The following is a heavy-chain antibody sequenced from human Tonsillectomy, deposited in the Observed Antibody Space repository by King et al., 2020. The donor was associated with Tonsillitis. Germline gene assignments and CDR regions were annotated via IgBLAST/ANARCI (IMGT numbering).Heavy chain of an antibody. CDR2: INSDGSST. CDR3: ARGPEYYDILTGYRPGYYGMDV. J-gene: IGHJ6*02. Sequence: VQLVESGGGLVQPGGSLRLSCAASGFTFSNYWMHWVRQAPGKGLVWVSRINSDGSSTSYADSVKGRFTISRDNAKNTLYLQMNSLRAEDTAVYYCARGPEYYDILTGYRPGYYGMDVWGQGTTVTVAS. CDR1: GFTFSNYW. D-gene: IGHD3-9*01. V-gene: IGHV3-74*01.